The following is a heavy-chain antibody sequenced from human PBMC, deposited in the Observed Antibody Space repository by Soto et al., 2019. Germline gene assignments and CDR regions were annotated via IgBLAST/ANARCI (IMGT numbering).Heavy chain of an antibody. Sequence: QVQLVESGGGVVQPGRSLRLSCAASGFTFSSYAMHWVRQAPGKGLDWVAVISYDGSNKYYADSVKGRFTISRDNSKNTLYLQMNSLRAQDTAVYYCARDEERAATGTLDYWGQGTLVTVSS. J-gene: IGHJ4*02. CDR3: ARDEERAATGTLDY. CDR1: GFTFSSYA. D-gene: IGHD6-13*01. V-gene: IGHV3-30-3*01. CDR2: ISYDGSNK.